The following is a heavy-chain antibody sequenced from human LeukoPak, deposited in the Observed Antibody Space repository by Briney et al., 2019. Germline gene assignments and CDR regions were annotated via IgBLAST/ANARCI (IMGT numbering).Heavy chain of an antibody. J-gene: IGHJ4*02. D-gene: IGHD5-12*01. CDR1: GYTFTSYY. CDR2: INPSGGST. Sequence: ASVKVSCKASGYTFTSYYMHWVRQATGQGLEWMGIINPSGGSTSYAQKFQGRVTMTRDMSTSTVYMELSSLRSEDTAVYYCARDRYEYSGYDWRFDYWGQGTLVTVSS. V-gene: IGHV1-46*01. CDR3: ARDRYEYSGYDWRFDY.